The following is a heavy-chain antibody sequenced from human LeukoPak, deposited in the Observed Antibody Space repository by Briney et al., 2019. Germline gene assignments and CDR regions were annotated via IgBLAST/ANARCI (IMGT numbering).Heavy chain of an antibody. CDR1: GGSISSSSYY. CDR2: IYYSGST. J-gene: IGHJ4*02. Sequence: SETLSLTCTVSGGSISSSSYYWGWIRQPPGKGLEWTGSIYYSGSTYYNPSLKSRVTISVDTSKNQFSLKLSSVTAADTAVYYCARLNWGYDFWSGYYDDYWGQGTLVTVSS. D-gene: IGHD3-3*01. V-gene: IGHV4-39*01. CDR3: ARLNWGYDFWSGYYDDY.